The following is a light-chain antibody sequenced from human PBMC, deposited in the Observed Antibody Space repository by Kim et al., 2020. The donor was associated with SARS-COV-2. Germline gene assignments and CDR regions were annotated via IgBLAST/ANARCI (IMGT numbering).Light chain of an antibody. V-gene: IGLV2-14*01. Sequence: LTQPASVSGSPGQSITISCTGTSSDVGGYNYVSWYQQHPGKAPKLMIYDISKRPSGVSNRFSGSKSGNTASLTISGLQAEDEADYYCSSYTSSSTYVFGTGTKVTDL. CDR1: SSDVGGYNY. J-gene: IGLJ1*01. CDR3: SSYTSSSTYV. CDR2: DIS.